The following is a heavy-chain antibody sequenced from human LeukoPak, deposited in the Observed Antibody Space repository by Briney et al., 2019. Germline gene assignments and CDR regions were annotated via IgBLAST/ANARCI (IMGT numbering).Heavy chain of an antibody. CDR1: GFTFGSYD. CDR3: AKGGFYYYSYMDV. D-gene: IGHD3-10*01. J-gene: IGHJ6*03. V-gene: IGHV3-30*02. CDR2: IRHDGSDK. Sequence: PGGSLRLSCAASGFTFGSYDMHWVRQSPGKGLEWVAFIRHDGSDKNYADSVKGRFTISRDNAYNTLYLQMNSLRPEDTALHHCAKGGFYYYSYMDVWGKGATVIVSS.